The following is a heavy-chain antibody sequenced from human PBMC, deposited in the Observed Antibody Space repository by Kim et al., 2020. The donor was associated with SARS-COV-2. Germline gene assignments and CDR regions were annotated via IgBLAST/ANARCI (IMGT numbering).Heavy chain of an antibody. D-gene: IGHD3-9*01. CDR3: ARDIRLRYFDWLTTDYYYGMDV. J-gene: IGHJ6*02. CDR1: GGSISSGGYY. Sequence: SETLSLTCTVSGGSISSGGYYWSWIRQHPGKGLEWIGYIYYSGSTYYNPSLKSRVTISVDTSKNQFSLKLSSVTAADTAVYYCARDIRLRYFDWLTTDYYYGMDVWGQGTTVTVSS. CDR2: IYYSGST. V-gene: IGHV4-31*03.